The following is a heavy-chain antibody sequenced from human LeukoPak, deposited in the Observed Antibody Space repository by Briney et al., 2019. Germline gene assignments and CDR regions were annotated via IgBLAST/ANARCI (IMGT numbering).Heavy chain of an antibody. CDR2: INHSGST. J-gene: IGHJ3*02. Sequence: SETLSLTCAVYGGSFSGYYWSWIRQPPGKGLEWIGEINHSGSTNYNPSLKSRVTISVDTSKNQFSLKLSSVTAADTAVYYCARGGYCSSTSCRDGAFDIWGQGTMVTVSS. CDR3: ARGGYCSSTSCRDGAFDI. D-gene: IGHD2-2*01. CDR1: GGSFSGYY. V-gene: IGHV4-34*01.